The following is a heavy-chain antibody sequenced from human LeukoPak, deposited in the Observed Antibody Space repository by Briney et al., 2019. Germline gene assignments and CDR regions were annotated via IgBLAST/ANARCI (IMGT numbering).Heavy chain of an antibody. CDR2: ISSSSSTI. CDR1: GFTFTTYG. D-gene: IGHD3-22*01. CDR3: AKDSDYYHSSGYYYAYFQH. J-gene: IGHJ1*01. V-gene: IGHV3-48*02. Sequence: PGGSLTLSCAASGFTFTTYGMSWVRQAPGKGLEWVSYISSSSSTIYYADSVKGRFTISRDNAKNSLYLQMNSLRDEDTAVYYCAKDSDYYHSSGYYYAYFQHWGQGTLGTVSS.